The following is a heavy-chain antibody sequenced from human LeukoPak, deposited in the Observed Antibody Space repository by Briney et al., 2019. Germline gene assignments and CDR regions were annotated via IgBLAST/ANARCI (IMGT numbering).Heavy chain of an antibody. Sequence: SETLSLTCTVSGGSISSYYWSWLRQPPGKGLEWIGYIYYSGSTNYNPSLKSRVTISVDTSKNQFSLKLSSVTAADTAVYYCARLGAAVLDPWGQGTLVTVSS. CDR3: ARLGAAVLDP. V-gene: IGHV4-59*01. D-gene: IGHD2-15*01. J-gene: IGHJ5*02. CDR2: IYYSGST. CDR1: GGSISSYY.